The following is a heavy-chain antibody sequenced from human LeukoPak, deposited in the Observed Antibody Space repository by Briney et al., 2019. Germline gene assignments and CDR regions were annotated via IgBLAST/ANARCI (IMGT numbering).Heavy chain of an antibody. Sequence: SETLSLTCTVSGGSISGFYWDWIRQPPGKGLEWLGYIYYTGLTNYNPSLGSRITMSVDTSKNQLSLKLGSVTAADTAVYYCGRWNEGWDHLGQGTLDTVSS. CDR2: IYYTGLT. J-gene: IGHJ4*02. V-gene: IGHV4-59*01. D-gene: IGHD1-1*01. CDR3: GRWNEGWDH. CDR1: GGSISGFY.